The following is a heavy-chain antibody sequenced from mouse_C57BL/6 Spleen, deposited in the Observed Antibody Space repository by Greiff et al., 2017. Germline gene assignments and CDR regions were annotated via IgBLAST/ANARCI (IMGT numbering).Heavy chain of an antibody. CDR1: GYTFTSYW. J-gene: IGHJ1*03. V-gene: IGHV1-64*01. Sequence: VQLQQSGAELVKPGASVKLSCKASGYTFTSYWMHWVKQRPGQGLEWIGMIHPNSGSTNYNEKFKSKATLTVDKSSSTAYMQLSSLTSEDSAVYYCARRGYDWYFDVWGTGTTVTVAS. CDR2: IHPNSGST. CDR3: ARRGYDWYFDV. D-gene: IGHD2-2*01.